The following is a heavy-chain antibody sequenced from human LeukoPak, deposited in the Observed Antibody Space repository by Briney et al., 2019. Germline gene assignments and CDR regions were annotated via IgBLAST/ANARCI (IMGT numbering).Heavy chain of an antibody. CDR3: ARGFYGAGSHFDF. Sequence: SETLSLTCTVSGGSISSGDYPWSWIRQPPGKGLEWVGYIFHTGHTSYNPSLKSRVTISVDMSKNQLSLRLTSVTAADTAVYYCARGFYGAGSHFDFWGQGTLVTVSS. J-gene: IGHJ4*02. D-gene: IGHD3-10*01. CDR1: GGSISSGDYP. V-gene: IGHV4-30-2*01. CDR2: IFHTGHT.